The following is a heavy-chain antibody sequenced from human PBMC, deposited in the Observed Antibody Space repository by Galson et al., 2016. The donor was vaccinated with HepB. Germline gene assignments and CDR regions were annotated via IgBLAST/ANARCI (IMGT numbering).Heavy chain of an antibody. Sequence: SLRLSCAASGFTFSGYWMSWVRQAPGKGLEWVSAMGGSGGTTSYADSVKGRFTISRDNSKNTLFLQMNSLRAEDTAIYYCAKHHFWSGYYVDSWGQETLVTVSS. CDR2: MGGSGGTT. CDR1: GFTFSGYW. CDR3: AKHHFWSGYYVDS. V-gene: IGHV3-23*01. D-gene: IGHD3-3*02. J-gene: IGHJ4*02.